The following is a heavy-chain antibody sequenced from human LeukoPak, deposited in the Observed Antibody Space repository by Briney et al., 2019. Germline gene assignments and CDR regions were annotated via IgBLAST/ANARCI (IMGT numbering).Heavy chain of an antibody. V-gene: IGHV3-30*02. CDR2: IRDDGSNK. D-gene: IGHD6-13*01. Sequence: GGSLRLSCAASGFTFSSSVMHWVRQAPGKGLEWVAFIRDDGSNKYYADSVKGRFTISRDNSKNTLYLQMNSLRAEDTAVYYCAKRGEGVSNTWYMNNWFDPWGQGTLVTVSS. J-gene: IGHJ5*02. CDR3: AKRGEGVSNTWYMNNWFDP. CDR1: GFTFSSSV.